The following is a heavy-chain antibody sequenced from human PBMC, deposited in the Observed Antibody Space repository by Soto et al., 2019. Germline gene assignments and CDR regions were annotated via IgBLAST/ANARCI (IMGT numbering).Heavy chain of an antibody. CDR1: GFTFSSYA. CDR3: AKVAHRITGTTISMDV. J-gene: IGHJ6*02. CDR2: ISGSGGST. Sequence: SLRLSCAASGFTFSSYAMSWVRQAPGKGLEWVSAISGSGGSTYYADSVKGRFTNSRDNSKNTLYLQMNSLRAEDTAVYYCAKVAHRITGTTISMDVWGQGTTVTVSS. V-gene: IGHV3-23*01. D-gene: IGHD1-7*01.